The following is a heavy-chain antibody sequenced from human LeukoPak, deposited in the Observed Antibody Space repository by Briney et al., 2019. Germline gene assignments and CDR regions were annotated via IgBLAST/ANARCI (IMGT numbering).Heavy chain of an antibody. CDR1: GGSVSGYY. V-gene: IGHV4-4*07. D-gene: IGHD6-13*01. J-gene: IGHJ5*02. Sequence: SETLSLTCTVSGGSVSGYYLSWIRQPAGEGLEWIGRIYSSGSTSYNPSLQSRVTISVDKSTNQFSLQMTSVTAADTAVYYCARDAYSRSYYWFDPWGQGSLVTVSS. CDR3: ARDAYSRSYYWFDP. CDR2: IYSSGST.